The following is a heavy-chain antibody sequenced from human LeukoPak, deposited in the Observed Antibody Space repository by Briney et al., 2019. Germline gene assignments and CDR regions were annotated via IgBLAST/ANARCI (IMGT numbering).Heavy chain of an antibody. J-gene: IGHJ6*03. CDR2: IRGSGDTT. D-gene: IGHD2-15*01. CDR3: AKDTSAWWYHRAYMNV. CDR1: GFTLSNYA. Sequence: PGGSLRLSCAASGFTLSNYAMSWVRQAPGGGLGWVSAIRGSGDTTFHADSVKGRFTTSRDNSKNTLSLQMSRLRVEDSAVYFCAKDTSAWWYHRAYMNVWGTGTTVTVSS. V-gene: IGHV3-23*01.